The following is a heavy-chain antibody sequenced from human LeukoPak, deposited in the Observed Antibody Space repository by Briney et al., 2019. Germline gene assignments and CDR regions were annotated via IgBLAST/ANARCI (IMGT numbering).Heavy chain of an antibody. CDR2: IYYSGST. V-gene: IGHV4-59*01. J-gene: IGHJ3*02. CDR3: AREGVEMATIRAFDI. CDR1: GGSISSDY. Sequence: SETLSLTCTVSGGSISSDYWSWIRQPPGKGLEWIGDIYYSGSTNYNPSLKSRVTISVDTFKTQFSLKLGSVTAADTAVYYCAREGVEMATIRAFDIWGQGTMVTVSS. D-gene: IGHD5-24*01.